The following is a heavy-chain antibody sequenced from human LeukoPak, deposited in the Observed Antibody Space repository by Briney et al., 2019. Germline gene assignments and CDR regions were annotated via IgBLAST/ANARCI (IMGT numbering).Heavy chain of an antibody. Sequence: PGGSLRLSCAASGFTVSSNYMSWVRQAPGKGLEWVSVIYSGGSTYYADSVKGRFTISRDNSKNTLYPQMNSLRAEDTAVYYCARALMVATRYAFDIWGQGTMVTVSS. CDR3: ARALMVATRYAFDI. D-gene: IGHD5-12*01. CDR2: IYSGGST. CDR1: GFTVSSNY. J-gene: IGHJ3*02. V-gene: IGHV3-53*01.